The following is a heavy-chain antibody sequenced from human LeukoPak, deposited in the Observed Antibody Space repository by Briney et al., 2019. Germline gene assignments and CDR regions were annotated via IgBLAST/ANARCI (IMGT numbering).Heavy chain of an antibody. Sequence: SVKVSCKASGGTFSSYAISWVRQAPGHGLEWMGGIIPIFGTANYAQKFQGRVTITADESTSTAYMELSSLRSEDTAVYYCARVPPAKSRHGWFDPWGQGTLVTVSS. CDR3: ARVPPAKSRHGWFDP. V-gene: IGHV1-69*13. J-gene: IGHJ5*02. CDR1: GGTFSSYA. CDR2: IIPIFGTA.